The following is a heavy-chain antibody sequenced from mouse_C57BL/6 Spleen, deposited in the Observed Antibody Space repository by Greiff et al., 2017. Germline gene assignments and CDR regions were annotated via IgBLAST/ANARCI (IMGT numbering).Heavy chain of an antibody. CDR2: INPNNGGT. CDR1: GYTFTDYN. CDR3: ARDYYGPYYAMDY. V-gene: IGHV1-22*01. J-gene: IGHJ4*01. Sequence: EVQLQQSGPELVKPGASVKMSCKASGYTFTDYNMHWVKQSHGKSLEWIGNINPNNGGTSYNQKFKGKATLTVNKSSSTAYMELRSLTSEDSAVYYCARDYYGPYYAMDYWGQGTSVTVSS. D-gene: IGHD1-1*01.